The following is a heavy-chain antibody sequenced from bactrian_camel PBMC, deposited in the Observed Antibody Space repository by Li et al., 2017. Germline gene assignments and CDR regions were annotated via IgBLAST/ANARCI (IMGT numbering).Heavy chain of an antibody. J-gene: IGHJ4*01. CDR1: GYIFSKCA. V-gene: IGHV3S63*01. CDR2: IAADSST. D-gene: IGHD3*01. CDR3: AAASVYHPERALSDDAYNY. Sequence: HVQLVESGGGSVQAGGSLKLSCVASGYIFSKCAMAWFRHTPGQEREGVAFIAADSSTYYADSVKGRFSISRDFAKNTVYLQMESLKAEDTAMYYCAAASVYHPERALSDDAYNYWGQGTQVTVS.